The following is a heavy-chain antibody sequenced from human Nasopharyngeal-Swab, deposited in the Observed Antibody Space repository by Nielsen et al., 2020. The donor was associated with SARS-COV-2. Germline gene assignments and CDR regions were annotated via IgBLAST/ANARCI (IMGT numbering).Heavy chain of an antibody. CDR2: INHSGST. Sequence: WICQPPGKGLEWSGEINHSGSTNYNPSLKSRVTISVDTSKNQFSLKLSSVTAADTAVYYCAREGYCSGGSCYSGRPYYYYYMDVWGKGTTVTVSS. J-gene: IGHJ6*03. D-gene: IGHD2-15*01. V-gene: IGHV4-34*09. CDR3: AREGYCSGGSCYSGRPYYYYYMDV.